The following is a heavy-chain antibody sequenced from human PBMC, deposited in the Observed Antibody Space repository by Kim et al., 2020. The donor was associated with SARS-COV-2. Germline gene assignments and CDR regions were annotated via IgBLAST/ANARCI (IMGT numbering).Heavy chain of an antibody. D-gene: IGHD4-4*01. CDR3: ARQGTVTSWYFDL. Sequence: LETLSLTCTVSGGSISSSSYYWGWIRQPPGKGLEWIGSIYYSGSTYYNPSLKSRVTISVDTSKNQFSLKLSSVTAADTAVYYCARQGTVTSWYFDLWGRGTLVTVSS. CDR1: GGSISSSSYY. J-gene: IGHJ2*01. CDR2: IYYSGST. V-gene: IGHV4-39*01.